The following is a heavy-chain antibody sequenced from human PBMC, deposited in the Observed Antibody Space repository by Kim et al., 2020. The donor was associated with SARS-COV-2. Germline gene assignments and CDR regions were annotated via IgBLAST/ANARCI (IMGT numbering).Heavy chain of an antibody. Sequence: GGSLRLSCAASGFNFKIYNMNWVRQAPGKGLQWVSSISMSSSYIYYADSVKGRFTISRDDAKNSLYLEMNSLGAEDTAVYFCARDVYYASTTFSYHYGM. CDR2: ISMSSSYI. V-gene: IGHV3-21*06. J-gene: IGHJ6*01. D-gene: IGHD3-22*01. CDR1: GFNFKIYN. CDR3: ARDVYYASTTFSYHYGM.